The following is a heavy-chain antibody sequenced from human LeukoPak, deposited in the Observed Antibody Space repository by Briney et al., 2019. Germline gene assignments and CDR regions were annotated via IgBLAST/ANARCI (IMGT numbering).Heavy chain of an antibody. D-gene: IGHD2-2*01. J-gene: IGHJ6*02. Sequence: GGSLRLSCAASGFTFSGSAMHWVRQASGKGLEWVGRIRSKANSYATAYAASVKGRFTISRDDSKNTAYLQMNSLKTEDTAVYYCAKDRRPAAMAKDYYYYGMDVWGQGTTVTVSS. CDR1: GFTFSGSA. V-gene: IGHV3-73*01. CDR3: AKDRRPAAMAKDYYYYGMDV. CDR2: IRSKANSYAT.